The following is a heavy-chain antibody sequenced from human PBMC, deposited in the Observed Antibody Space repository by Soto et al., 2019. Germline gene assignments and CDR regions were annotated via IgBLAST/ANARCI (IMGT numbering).Heavy chain of an antibody. CDR1: GGSISSSSYY. D-gene: IGHD1-1*01. J-gene: IGHJ4*02. CDR3: ARSYDRNLDY. V-gene: IGHV4-39*01. CDR2: IYYSGST. Sequence: TSETLSLTCTVSGGSISSSSYYWGWIRQPPGKGLEWIGSIYYSGSTYYNPSLKSRVTISVDTSKNQFSLKLSSVTAADTAVYYCARSYDRNLDYWGQGTLVTVSS.